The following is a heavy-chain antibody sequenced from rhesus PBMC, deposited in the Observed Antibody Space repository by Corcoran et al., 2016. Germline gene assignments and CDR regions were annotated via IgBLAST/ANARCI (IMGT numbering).Heavy chain of an antibody. CDR1: GGSISSSY. CDR3: ASGNWNS. D-gene: IGHD1-26*01. Sequence: QLQLQESGPGLVKPSATLSVTCAVSGGSISSSYWSWLRQAPEKGLEWIGYIYGSGSNTNYNPSLKSRVTLSVDTSKNQLSLKLSAVTAADTAVYYCASGNWNSWGQGVLVTVSS. J-gene: IGHJ4*01. CDR2: IYGSGSNT. V-gene: IGHV4-169*02.